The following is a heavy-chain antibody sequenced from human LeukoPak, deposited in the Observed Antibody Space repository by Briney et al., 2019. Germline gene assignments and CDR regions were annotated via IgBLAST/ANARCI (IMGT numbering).Heavy chain of an antibody. Sequence: SETLSLTCAVSGGSISSGGYSWSWIRQPPGKGLEWIGYIYHRGSTYYNPSLKSRVTISVDRSKNQFSLKLSSVTAADTAVYYCARGPTNWVFDYWGQGTLVTVSS. J-gene: IGHJ4*02. CDR3: ARGPTNWVFDY. D-gene: IGHD1-1*01. CDR1: GGSISSGGYS. CDR2: IYHRGST. V-gene: IGHV4-30-2*01.